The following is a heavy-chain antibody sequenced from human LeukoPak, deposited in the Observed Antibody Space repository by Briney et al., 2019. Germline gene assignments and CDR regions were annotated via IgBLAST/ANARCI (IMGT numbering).Heavy chain of an antibody. CDR1: GFTVSSSY. CDR2: ISSSSSYI. J-gene: IGHJ3*02. V-gene: IGHV3-21*01. CDR3: ASYGGLAAFDI. Sequence: GGSLRLSCAASGFTVSSSYMSWVRQAPGKGLEWVSSISSSSSYIYYADSVKGRFTISRDNAKNSLYLQMNSLRAEDTAVYYCASYGGLAAFDIWGQGTMVTVSS. D-gene: IGHD4/OR15-4a*01.